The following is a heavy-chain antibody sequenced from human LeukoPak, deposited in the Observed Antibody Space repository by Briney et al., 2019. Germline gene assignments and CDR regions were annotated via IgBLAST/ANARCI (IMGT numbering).Heavy chain of an antibody. J-gene: IGHJ4*02. Sequence: SETLSLTCTVSGGSISTYYWSWIRQPPGKGLECIGYIYTSGSTDYNPSLKSRVTISLDTSNNQFSLNLNSVTAADTAVYYCARSRGRKVTPFDYWGQGILVTVSS. V-gene: IGHV4-4*09. D-gene: IGHD3-10*01. CDR2: IYTSGST. CDR1: GGSISTYY. CDR3: ARSRGRKVTPFDY.